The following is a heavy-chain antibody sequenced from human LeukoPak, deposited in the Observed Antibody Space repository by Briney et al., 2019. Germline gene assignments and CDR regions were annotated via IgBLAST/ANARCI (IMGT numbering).Heavy chain of an antibody. D-gene: IGHD3-16*01. CDR2: IYYSGNT. V-gene: IGHV4-39*01. CDR3: ARQRRFGEPWYFDY. CDR1: GDSMNISTYY. Sequence: SETLSLTCTVSGDSMNISTYYWGWVRQPPGKGLEWIGSIYYSGNTYYNPSLKSRVTISVDTSKNQFSLKLSSVTAVDTDVYYCARQRRFGEPWYFDYWGQGALVTVSS. J-gene: IGHJ4*02.